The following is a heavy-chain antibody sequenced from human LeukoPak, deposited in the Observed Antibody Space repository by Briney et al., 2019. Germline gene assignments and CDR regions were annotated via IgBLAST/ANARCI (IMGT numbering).Heavy chain of an antibody. CDR1: GGSVSSSFYY. CDR2: MYFSGST. D-gene: IGHD6-13*01. Sequence: SETLSLTCTVSGGSVSSSFYYWGWIRQPPGKGLEWIGSMYFSGSTHYNPSLKSRVTISVDTSKNQFSLKLSSVTAADTAVYYCARELLGQQLVDGEYYFDYWGQGTLVTVSS. CDR3: ARELLGQQLVDGEYYFDY. J-gene: IGHJ4*02. V-gene: IGHV4-39*02.